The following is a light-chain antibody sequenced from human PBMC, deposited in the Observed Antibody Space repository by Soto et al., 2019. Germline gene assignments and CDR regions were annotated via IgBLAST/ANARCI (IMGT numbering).Light chain of an antibody. J-gene: IGKJ1*01. CDR2: EAS. Sequence: IPVTQSAFTLSASVGDRVTIPCRARQRFSRWFGWYQQKPGKAPKILRYEASSLERGVPSRFSASGCETEFSLTISSLRPDDSAPYYCQQYEAYPGRFGQGTRWIS. CDR3: QQYEAYPGR. CDR1: QRFSRW. V-gene: IGKV1-5*01.